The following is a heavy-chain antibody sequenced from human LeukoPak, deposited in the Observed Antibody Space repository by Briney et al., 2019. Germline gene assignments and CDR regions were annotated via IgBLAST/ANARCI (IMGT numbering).Heavy chain of an antibody. V-gene: IGHV4-59*12. J-gene: IGHJ6*02. CDR2: IYYSGST. D-gene: IGHD2-21*02. CDR1: GGSISSYY. CDR3: ARDIVVVTAKPREEIYGMDV. Sequence: SETLSLTCTVSGGSISSYYWSWIRQPPGKGLEWIGYIYYSGSTYYNPSLKSRVTISVDTSKNQFSLKLSSVTAADTAVYYCARDIVVVTAKPREEIYGMDVWGQGTTVTVSS.